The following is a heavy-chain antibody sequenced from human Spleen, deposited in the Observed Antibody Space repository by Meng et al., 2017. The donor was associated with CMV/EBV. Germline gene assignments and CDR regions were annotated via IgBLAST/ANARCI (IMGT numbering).Heavy chain of an antibody. CDR3: ARDPHFGALDY. Sequence: GESLKISCAASGFTLSSYVMSWVRQAPGKGLEWVSTISGGGTVTYYADSVKGRFTISTANSKNTLYLHMNSLRAEDTAVYYCARDPHFGALDYWGQGTLVTVSS. D-gene: IGHD3-10*01. CDR2: ISGGGTVT. V-gene: IGHV3-23*01. CDR1: GFTLSSYV. J-gene: IGHJ4*02.